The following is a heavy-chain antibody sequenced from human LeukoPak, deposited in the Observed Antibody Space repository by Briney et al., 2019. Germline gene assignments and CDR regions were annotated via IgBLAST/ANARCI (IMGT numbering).Heavy chain of an antibody. J-gene: IGHJ4*02. CDR3: ARQRLGYDILTGYYATESFDY. CDR1: GGSISSSSYS. V-gene: IGHV4-39*01. CDR2: IYYSGST. D-gene: IGHD3-9*01. Sequence: SETLSLTCTVSGGSISSSSYSWGWIRQPPGKGLEWIGSIYYSGSTYYNPSLKSRVTISVDTSKNQFSLKLSSVTAADTAVYYCARQRLGYDILTGYYATESFDYWGQGTLVAVSS.